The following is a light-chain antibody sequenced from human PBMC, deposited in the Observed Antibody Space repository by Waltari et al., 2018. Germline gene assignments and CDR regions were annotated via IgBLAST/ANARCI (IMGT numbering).Light chain of an antibody. J-gene: IGKJ5*01. CDR1: QGSSSD. CDR3: QQLNSYPIT. Sequence: DIQLTQSPSFLSASVGDRVTITCRASQGSSSDLAWYQQKPGKAPNLLIYGASTLQSGVPSRFSGSGSGTEFTLTISSLQPEDFATYYCQQLNSYPITFGQGTRLEIK. V-gene: IGKV1-9*01. CDR2: GAS.